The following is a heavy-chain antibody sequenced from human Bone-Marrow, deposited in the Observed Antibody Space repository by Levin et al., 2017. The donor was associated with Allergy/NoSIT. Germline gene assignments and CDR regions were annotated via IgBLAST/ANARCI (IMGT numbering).Heavy chain of an antibody. CDR3: ARGRGSGFREFEWVF. V-gene: IGHV1-8*01. CDR1: GYTFTSYD. Sequence: ASVKVSGKVSGYTFTSYDINWVRQAPGQGLEWMGWMHPNTDNTGYAQKFQGRVSMTRNTSINTAYMELSSLTSEDTAVYYCARGRGSGFREFEWVFWGQGTLISVSS. D-gene: IGHD3-10*01. CDR2: MHPNTDNT. J-gene: IGHJ4*02.